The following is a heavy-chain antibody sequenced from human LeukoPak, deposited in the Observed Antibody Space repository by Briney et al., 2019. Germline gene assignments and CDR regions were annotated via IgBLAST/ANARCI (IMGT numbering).Heavy chain of an antibody. J-gene: IGHJ6*03. CDR1: GYTFTGYH. V-gene: IGHV1-2*04. D-gene: IGHD2-15*01. CDR3: ARDVGEYYYMDV. Sequence: ASVKVSCKASGYTFTGYHIHWVRQAPGQGLEWMGWINPKSGGTNYAQKSEGWVTMTRDTSTSTVYMELSSLRSEDTAVYYCARDVGEYYYMDVWGKGTTVTVSS. CDR2: INPKSGGT.